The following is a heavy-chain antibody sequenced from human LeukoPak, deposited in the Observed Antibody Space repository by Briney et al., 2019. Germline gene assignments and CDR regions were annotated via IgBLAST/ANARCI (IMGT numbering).Heavy chain of an antibody. CDR3: VREISGYSDY. D-gene: IGHD3-22*01. CDR2: INANSGDT. J-gene: IGHJ4*02. CDR1: GYTFTGYY. V-gene: IGHV1-2*02. Sequence: ASVKVSCKASGYTFTGYYMHWVRQAPGQGLEWMGWINANSGDTKYAQKFQGRVTMTRDTSISTAYMELSRLRSDDTAMYYCVREISGYSDYWGQGTLVTVSS.